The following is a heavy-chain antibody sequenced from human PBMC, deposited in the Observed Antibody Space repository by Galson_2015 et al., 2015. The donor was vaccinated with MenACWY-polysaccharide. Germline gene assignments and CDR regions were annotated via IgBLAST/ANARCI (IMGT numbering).Heavy chain of an antibody. CDR2: MNPNSGNT. D-gene: IGHD3-22*01. J-gene: IGHJ4*02. CDR3: ARYADLHDSSGYSPYYFDY. CDR1: GYTFSDYY. Sequence: SVKVSCKASGYTFSDYYINWVRQATGQGLEWMGWMNPNSGNTGYAQKFQGRVTMTRNTSISTAYMELSSLRSEDTAVYYCARYADLHDSSGYSPYYFDYWGQGTLVTVSS. V-gene: IGHV1-8*02.